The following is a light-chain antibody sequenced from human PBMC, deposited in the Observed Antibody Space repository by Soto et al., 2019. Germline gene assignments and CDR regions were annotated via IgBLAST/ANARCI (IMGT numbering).Light chain of an antibody. CDR2: EVN. Sequence: QSALTQPASVSGSLGQSITFSCTGTSSDVGAFDFVSWYQQHPGKAPKLMIFEVNNRPSGVSNRFSGSKSGNMASLTISGLQAEDEADYYCTSYTRSDTLHVLFGGGTKLTVL. CDR1: SSDVGAFDF. J-gene: IGLJ2*01. CDR3: TSYTRSDTLHVL. V-gene: IGLV2-14*01.